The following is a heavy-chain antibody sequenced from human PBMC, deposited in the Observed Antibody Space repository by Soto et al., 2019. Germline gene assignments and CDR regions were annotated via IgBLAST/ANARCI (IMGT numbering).Heavy chain of an antibody. D-gene: IGHD3-3*01. CDR1: GGTFSNSV. CDR2: SIPIFGTA. Sequence: ASVKVSCKASGGTFSNSVISWVRQAPGQGLEWMGGSIPIFGTANYAQKFQGRATIIADESTSTAYMEVTSLRSEDTAVYYCARAPILVGVTPYENYFDSWGQGTLVTVSS. V-gene: IGHV1-69*13. CDR3: ARAPILVGVTPYENYFDS. J-gene: IGHJ4*02.